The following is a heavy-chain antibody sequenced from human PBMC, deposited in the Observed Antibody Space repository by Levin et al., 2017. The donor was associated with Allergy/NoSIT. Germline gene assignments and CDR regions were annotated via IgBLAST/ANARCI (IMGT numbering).Heavy chain of an antibody. CDR3: VRGVSYYGSGSYWLGFDY. CDR2: ISSNGGST. CDR1: GFTFSSYA. D-gene: IGHD3-10*01. J-gene: IGHJ4*02. Sequence: GESLKISCSASGFTFSSYAMHWVRQAPGKGLEYVSAISSNGGSTYYADSVKGRFTISRDNSKNTLYLQMSSLRAEDTAVYYCVRGVSYYGSGSYWLGFDYWGQGTLVTVSS. V-gene: IGHV3-64D*06.